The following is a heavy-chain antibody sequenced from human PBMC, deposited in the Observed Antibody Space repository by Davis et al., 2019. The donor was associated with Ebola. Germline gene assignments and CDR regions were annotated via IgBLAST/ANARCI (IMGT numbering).Heavy chain of an antibody. J-gene: IGHJ4*02. CDR3: ASGLDY. V-gene: IGHV3-21*01. CDR2: ISKTSVYT. CDR1: GFTSSGFIFSDYD. Sequence: GESLKISCAASGFTSSGFIFSDYDMHWVRQAPGKGLEWVSTISKTSVYTYYAESVKGRFTISRDNAKNSLYLQMDGLRVEGTAVYYCASGLDYWGQGSLVTVSS.